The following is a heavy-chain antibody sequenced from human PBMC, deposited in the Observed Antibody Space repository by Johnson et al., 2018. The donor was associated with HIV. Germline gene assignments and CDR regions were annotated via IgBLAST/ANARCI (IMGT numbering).Heavy chain of an antibody. J-gene: IGHJ3*02. V-gene: IGHV3-30*19. Sequence: VQLVESGGGVVQPGGSLRLSCAASGFTFSSYGMHWVRQAPGKGLEWVAVISYDGSNKYYADSVKGRFTISRDNSKNTLYLQMNSLRAEDTAVYYCARGLNCTNGVCYTWAFDIWGQGTMVTVSS. CDR3: ARGLNCTNGVCYTWAFDI. CDR2: ISYDGSNK. CDR1: GFTFSSYG. D-gene: IGHD2-8*01.